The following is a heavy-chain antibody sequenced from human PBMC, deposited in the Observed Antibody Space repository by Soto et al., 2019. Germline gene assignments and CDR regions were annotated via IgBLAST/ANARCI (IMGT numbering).Heavy chain of an antibody. J-gene: IGHJ6*02. Sequence: QVQLVQSGAEVKKPGASVEVSCKSSGYTFTSYGISWVRQAPGQGPEWMGWISAYNGYTNYAQKLQGRVTMTTDTSTSTAYMELRSLRSDDTAVYYCAIGSLTTMSSFHDYDSGMDVWGQGTTVTVSS. CDR2: ISAYNGYT. CDR1: GYTFTSYG. CDR3: AIGSLTTMSSFHDYDSGMDV. D-gene: IGHD4-17*01. V-gene: IGHV1-18*01.